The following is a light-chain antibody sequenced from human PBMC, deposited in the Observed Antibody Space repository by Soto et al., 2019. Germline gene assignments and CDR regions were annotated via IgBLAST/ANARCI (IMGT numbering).Light chain of an antibody. J-gene: IGKJ2*01. CDR2: KAS. CDR3: QQYDSYSPYT. CDR1: QTISSS. V-gene: IGKV1-5*03. Sequence: DIQMTQFPPTLSASIGDRVTITCRASQTISSSLAWYQQKPGKAPKLLIYKASTLETGVPSRFSGSGSGTKSTLTTSGLQPDDFATYYCQQYDSYSPYTLGKGTGWRSN.